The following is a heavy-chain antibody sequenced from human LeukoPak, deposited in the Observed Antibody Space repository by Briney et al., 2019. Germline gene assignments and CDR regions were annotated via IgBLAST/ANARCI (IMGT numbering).Heavy chain of an antibody. CDR2: INHSGST. D-gene: IGHD7-27*01. Sequence: PSETLSLTCAVYGGSFSGYYWSWIRQPPGKGLEWIGEINHSGSTNYNPSLTSRVTISVDTSKNQFSLKLSSVPAADTAVYYSARRNATWGSVSPYYFAYGGQEPRVTVP. V-gene: IGHV4-34*01. J-gene: IGHJ4*02. CDR1: GGSFSGYY. CDR3: ARRNATWGSVSPYYFAY.